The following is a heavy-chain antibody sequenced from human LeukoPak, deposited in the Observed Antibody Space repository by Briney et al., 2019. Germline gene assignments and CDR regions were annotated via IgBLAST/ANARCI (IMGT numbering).Heavy chain of an antibody. CDR2: INHSGST. D-gene: IGHD3-3*01. CDR1: GGSFSGYY. V-gene: IGHV4-34*01. CDR3: ARATISNRWFDP. J-gene: IGHJ5*02. Sequence: SETLSLTCAVYGGSFSGYYWSWFRNPQGKGLEWIGEINHSGSTNYNPSLKSRVTISIDTSKNQFSLKLSSVTAADTAVYYCARATISNRWFDPWGQGTLVTVSS.